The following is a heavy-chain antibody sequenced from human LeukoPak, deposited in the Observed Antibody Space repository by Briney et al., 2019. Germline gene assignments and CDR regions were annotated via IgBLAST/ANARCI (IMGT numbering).Heavy chain of an antibody. D-gene: IGHD3-10*01. CDR3: ARAGAWFDP. V-gene: IGHV3-23*01. CDR2: INGSGNST. J-gene: IGHJ5*02. Sequence: GGSLRLSCAASGFIFRNYCMSWVRQAPGKGLEWVSAINGSGNSTYYADSVQGRFTISRDNSKNTLYLQMNSLRAEDTAVYYCARAGAWFDPWGQGTLVTVSS. CDR1: GFIFRNYC.